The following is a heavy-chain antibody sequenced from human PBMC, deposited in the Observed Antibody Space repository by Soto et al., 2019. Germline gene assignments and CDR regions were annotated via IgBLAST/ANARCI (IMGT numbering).Heavy chain of an antibody. Sequence: QVQMQESGPGLVKPSETLSLTCTVSGASVSSGNHYWGWLRQSPGKGLEYIGNIYHSGITNYNPSLKIRVTISADTSRNQFSLKLSSVTSADTAVYYCARGWDANSWGQGTLVTVSS. CDR3: ARGWDANS. CDR1: GASVSSGNHY. V-gene: IGHV4-61*01. CDR2: IYHSGIT. D-gene: IGHD1-1*01. J-gene: IGHJ4*02.